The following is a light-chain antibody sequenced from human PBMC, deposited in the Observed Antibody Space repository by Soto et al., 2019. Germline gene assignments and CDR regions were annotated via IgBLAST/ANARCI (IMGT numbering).Light chain of an antibody. CDR2: DAS. Sequence: DIQLTQSPSSLSASVGDRVTITCQASQDINNYLNWYQQKPGKAPKLLIFDASSVETGVPSRFSGSGSGTHVTFTISSLEPEDIATYHCQQYEDLPLTFGGGTRVELK. V-gene: IGKV1-33*01. CDR1: QDINNY. J-gene: IGKJ4*01. CDR3: QQYEDLPLT.